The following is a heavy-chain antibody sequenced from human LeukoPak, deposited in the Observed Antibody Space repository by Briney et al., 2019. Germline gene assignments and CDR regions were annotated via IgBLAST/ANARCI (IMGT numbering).Heavy chain of an antibody. J-gene: IGHJ5*02. CDR3: ARGYPRGYDFWSGYYRINWFDP. V-gene: IGHV4-34*01. Sequence: PSETLSLTCAVYGGSFSGYYWSWIRQPPGKGLEWIGEINHSGSTNYNPSLKSRVTISVDTSKNQFSLKLSSVTAADTAVYYCARGYPRGYDFWSGYYRINWFDPWGQGTLVTVSS. D-gene: IGHD3-3*01. CDR2: INHSGST. CDR1: GGSFSGYY.